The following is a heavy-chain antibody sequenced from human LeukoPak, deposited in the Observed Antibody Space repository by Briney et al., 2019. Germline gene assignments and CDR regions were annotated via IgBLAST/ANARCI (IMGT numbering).Heavy chain of an antibody. V-gene: IGHV4-34*01. J-gene: IGHJ6*03. CDR3: ARQGHQDIVVVPAAIRYYYYMDV. CDR2: INHSGST. Sequence: WVRQAPGKGLEWIGEINHSGSTNYNPSLKSRVTISVDTFKNQFSLKLSSVTAADTAVYYCARQGHQDIVVVPAAIRYYYYMDVWGKGTTVTVSS. D-gene: IGHD2-2*01.